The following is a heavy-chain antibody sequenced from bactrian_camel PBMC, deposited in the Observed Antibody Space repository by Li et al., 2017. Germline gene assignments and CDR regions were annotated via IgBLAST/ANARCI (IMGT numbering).Heavy chain of an antibody. Sequence: HVQLVESGGGLVQPGGSLRLSCTVSGYTAGRHCMAWFRQAPGKERETVASIRTGYPFTSDYHDSVKGRFTISQDNAKNAVYLQMGNLQPEDTAMYFCAMSFQLPCLGRDERAYDSWGQGTQVTVS. CDR3: AMSFQLPCLGRDERAYDS. D-gene: IGHD1*01. CDR1: GYTAGRHC. CDR2: IRTGYPFTS. V-gene: IGHV3-2*01. J-gene: IGHJ6*01.